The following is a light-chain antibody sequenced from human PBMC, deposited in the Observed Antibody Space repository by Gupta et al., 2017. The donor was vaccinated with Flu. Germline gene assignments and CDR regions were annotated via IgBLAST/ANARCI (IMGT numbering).Light chain of an antibody. Sequence: PSSISASTGDRVTITCRASQDVINYLAWYQQKPGKAPKFLIYAASTLQSGVTSRFSGSGSGTDFTLVISGLQSEDFATYYCHQYFSYPRTFGGGTKVEIK. J-gene: IGKJ4*01. CDR1: QDVINY. CDR2: AAS. V-gene: IGKV1-8*01. CDR3: HQYFSYPRT.